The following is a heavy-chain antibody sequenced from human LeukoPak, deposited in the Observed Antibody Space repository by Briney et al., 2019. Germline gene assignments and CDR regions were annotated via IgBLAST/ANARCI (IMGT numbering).Heavy chain of an antibody. J-gene: IGHJ5*02. Sequence: PSETLSLTCTVSGGSISSYYWRWIRQPPGKGLVWMGYIYYSGSTNYNPSLKRRVTISVDTSKNQFSLKRSAVTAADTAVYYCARVELANWFDPWGQGTLVTVSS. CDR1: GGSISSYY. V-gene: IGHV4-59*01. D-gene: IGHD6-13*01. CDR3: ARVELANWFDP. CDR2: IYYSGST.